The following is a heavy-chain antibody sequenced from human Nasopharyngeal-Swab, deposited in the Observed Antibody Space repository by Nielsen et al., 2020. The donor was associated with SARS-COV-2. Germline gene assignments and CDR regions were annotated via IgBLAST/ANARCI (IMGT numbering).Heavy chain of an antibody. CDR3: ARSVRWFFDV. Sequence: GESLKISCAAPGFAFDRYSMNWVRQAPGKGLEWISYITSDLNTIYYADSLKGRFSISRDNARNSLFLQMNSLRHEDTAVYYCARSVRWFFDVWGRGALVTVSS. CDR1: GFAFDRYS. CDR2: ITSDLNTI. V-gene: IGHV3-48*02. D-gene: IGHD5/OR15-5a*01. J-gene: IGHJ2*01.